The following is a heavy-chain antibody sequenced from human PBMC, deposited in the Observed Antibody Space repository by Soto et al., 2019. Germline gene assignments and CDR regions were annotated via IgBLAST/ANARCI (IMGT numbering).Heavy chain of an antibody. Sequence: GESLNISYKASGYSISSDWIGWRRQPPGKRVEWVGIILTDDAATRYRQSFESHATTSANRSTNTAYLHLRSLEASDTATYFCARQGFSKHYFYAADVWGQGTTVTVSS. J-gene: IGHJ6*02. D-gene: IGHD4-4*01. CDR2: ILTDDAAT. CDR1: GYSISSDW. V-gene: IGHV5-51*01. CDR3: ARQGFSKHYFYAADV.